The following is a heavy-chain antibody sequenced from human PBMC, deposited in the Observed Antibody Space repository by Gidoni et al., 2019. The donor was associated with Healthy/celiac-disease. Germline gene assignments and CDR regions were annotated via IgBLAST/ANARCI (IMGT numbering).Heavy chain of an antibody. CDR1: GGSISSSSYY. D-gene: IGHD6-19*01. CDR3: ARPDTSGRLGSFCFDP. CDR2: IYYSGST. V-gene: IGHV4-39*01. Sequence: QLQLQESGPGLVQPSETLSLTCTVSGGSISSSSYYWGWIRQPPGKGLEWIGSIYYSGSTYYNPPLKSRVTISVDTSKNQFSLKLSSVTAADTAVYYCARPDTSGRLGSFCFDPWGQGTLVTVSS. J-gene: IGHJ5*02.